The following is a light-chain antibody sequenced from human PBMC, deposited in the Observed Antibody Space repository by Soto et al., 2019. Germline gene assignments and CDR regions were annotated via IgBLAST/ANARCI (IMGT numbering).Light chain of an antibody. CDR1: QSVTSNY. J-gene: IGKJ1*01. V-gene: IGKV3-20*01. Sequence: EIVLTQSTGTLSLSPGERATLSCRASQSVTSNYLAWYQQKRGQAPRLLIYGASSRATGIPDRFSGSGSGTAFTLTISRLDPEDFAVYYCQQYADAPRTFGQGTTMEVK. CDR3: QQYADAPRT. CDR2: GAS.